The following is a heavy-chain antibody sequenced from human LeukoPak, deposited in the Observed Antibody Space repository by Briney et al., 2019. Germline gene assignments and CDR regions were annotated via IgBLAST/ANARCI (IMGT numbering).Heavy chain of an antibody. CDR1: GYRFSSVG. Sequence: ASVKVSCKASGYRFSSVGISWVRQAPGQGLEWIGWVSTYNSETNYAPKFQARVTMTKDTSTSTVFLEMWSLRADDTAVCYCVRDNWNEFDPWGQGTLVTVSS. V-gene: IGHV1-18*01. J-gene: IGHJ5*02. CDR3: VRDNWNEFDP. CDR2: VSTYNSET. D-gene: IGHD1-1*01.